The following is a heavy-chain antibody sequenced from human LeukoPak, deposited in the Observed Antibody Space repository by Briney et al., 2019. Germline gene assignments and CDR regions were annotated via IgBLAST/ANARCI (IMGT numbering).Heavy chain of an antibody. CDR2: IYYSGST. CDR3: ARVPWQQLPSGDY. D-gene: IGHD6-13*01. CDR1: GGSISSSSYY. J-gene: IGHJ4*02. V-gene: IGHV4-39*07. Sequence: SETLSLTCTVSGGSISSSSYYWGWIRQPPGKGLEWIGSIYYSGSTYYNPSLKSRVTISVDTSKNQFSLKLSSVTAADTAVYYCARVPWQQLPSGDYWGQGTLVTVSS.